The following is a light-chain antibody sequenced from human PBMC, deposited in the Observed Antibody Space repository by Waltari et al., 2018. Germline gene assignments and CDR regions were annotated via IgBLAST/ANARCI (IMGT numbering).Light chain of an antibody. CDR1: SSAVGGSNY. V-gene: IGLV2-8*01. J-gene: IGLJ1*01. Sequence: QSALTQPPSASGSPGQSVTISCTGTSSAVGGSNYVSWYQPPPGKAPTPMIYEVSKRPSGVPDRFSGSKSGNTASLTVSGLQAEDEADYYCSSYAGSNYVFGTGTKVTVL. CDR3: SSYAGSNYV. CDR2: EVS.